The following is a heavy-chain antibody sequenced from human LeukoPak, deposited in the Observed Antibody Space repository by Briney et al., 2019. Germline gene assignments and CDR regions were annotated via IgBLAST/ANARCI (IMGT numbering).Heavy chain of an antibody. V-gene: IGHV4-34*01. CDR2: INDSGST. Sequence: SETLSLTCAVYGGSFSGYYWSWIRQPPGKGLEWIGEINDSGSTKYNPSLKSRVTISIDTSKNQFSLKVTSVTAAGTAVYYCARVKDPGGYYYYYYMDVWGKGTTVTVSS. CDR3: ARVKDPGGYYYYYYMDV. D-gene: IGHD3-16*01. J-gene: IGHJ6*03. CDR1: GGSFSGYY.